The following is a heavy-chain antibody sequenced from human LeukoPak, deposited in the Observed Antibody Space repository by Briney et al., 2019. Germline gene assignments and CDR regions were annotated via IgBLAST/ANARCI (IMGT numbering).Heavy chain of an antibody. D-gene: IGHD2-8*02. CDR1: GYTFTGYY. V-gene: IGHV1-2*02. J-gene: IGHJ5*02. CDR3: ARDRGVLGNWSDP. Sequence: ASVKVSCKASGYTFTGYYVHWVRQAPGRGLEWMGWISPSSGGANYAQNFQGRVTMTRDTSIGTAYMELSRLRSDDTAMYYCARDRGVLGNWSDPWGQGTLVTVSS. CDR2: ISPSSGGA.